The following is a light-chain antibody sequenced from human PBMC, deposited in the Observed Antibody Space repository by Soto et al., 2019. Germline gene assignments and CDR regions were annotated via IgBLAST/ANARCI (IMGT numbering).Light chain of an antibody. CDR2: DAS. V-gene: IGKV3-15*01. Sequence: DKVMTQSPATLSVSPGERATLSCRASQSVRSNLAWYQQKPGQPPRLLIYDASTRATGIPSRFSGSGPGTEFTLTISSLQPDDFATYYCQQYNSYWTLGQGTKVDIK. CDR3: QQYNSYWT. CDR1: QSVRSN. J-gene: IGKJ1*01.